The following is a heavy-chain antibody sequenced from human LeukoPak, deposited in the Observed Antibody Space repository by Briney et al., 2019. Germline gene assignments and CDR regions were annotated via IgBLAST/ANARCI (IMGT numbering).Heavy chain of an antibody. CDR2: ISGSGSGEST. D-gene: IGHD5-24*01. CDR3: AKSGYNRFDY. CDR1: GFTFSSSA. V-gene: IGHV3-23*01. Sequence: GGPLRLSCAASGFTFSSSAMSWVRQAPGKGLEWVSSISGSGSGESTYYADSVKGRFTISRDNSKNTLYLQMNSLIAEDTAVYYCAKSGYNRFDYWGQGTRVTVSS. J-gene: IGHJ4*02.